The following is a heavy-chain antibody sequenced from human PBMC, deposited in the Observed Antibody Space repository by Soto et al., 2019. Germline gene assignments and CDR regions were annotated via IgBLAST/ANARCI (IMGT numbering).Heavy chain of an antibody. J-gene: IGHJ6*03. CDR2: ISGSGGST. CDR1: GFTFSSYG. D-gene: IGHD6-19*01. Sequence: GGSLRLSCAASGFTFSSYGMSWVRQAPGKGLEWVSGISGSGGSTYYADSVKGRFTISGDNSKNTLYLQMNSLRAEDTAVYYCAKDHVTSGWTYYMDVWGKGTTVTVSS. V-gene: IGHV3-23*01. CDR3: AKDHVTSGWTYYMDV.